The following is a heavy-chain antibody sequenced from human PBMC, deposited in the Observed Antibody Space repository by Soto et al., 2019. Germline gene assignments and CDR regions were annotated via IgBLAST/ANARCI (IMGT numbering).Heavy chain of an antibody. J-gene: IGHJ6*02. V-gene: IGHV1-69*13. Sequence: SVKVSCKASGGTFSSYAISWVRQAPGQGLEWMGGIIPIFGTANYAQKFQGRVTITADAPTSTAYMELSSLRSEDTAVYYCATLTSVNKPPDYYYYYGMDVWGQGTTITVSS. CDR1: GGTFSSYA. D-gene: IGHD4-4*01. CDR2: IIPIFGTA. CDR3: ATLTSVNKPPDYYYYYGMDV.